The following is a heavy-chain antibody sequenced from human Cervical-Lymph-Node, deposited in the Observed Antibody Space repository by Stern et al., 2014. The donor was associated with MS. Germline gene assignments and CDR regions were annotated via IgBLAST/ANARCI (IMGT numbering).Heavy chain of an antibody. V-gene: IGHV1-46*03. Sequence: VHLVESGAEVKKPGAAVKVSCKASGYTFTSYYMHWVRQAPGQGLEWMGVINSRVNHATYTQIFQDRVTLTSDTSTATVYMELSSLRFADTAVYYCVRGDPTWHYFYYGLDVWGQGTTVTVSS. D-gene: IGHD1-26*01. CDR2: INSRVNHA. CDR3: VRGDPTWHYFYYGLDV. J-gene: IGHJ6*02. CDR1: GYTFTSYY.